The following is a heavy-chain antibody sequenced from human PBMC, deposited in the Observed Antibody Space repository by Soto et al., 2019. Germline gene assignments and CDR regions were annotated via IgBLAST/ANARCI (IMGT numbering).Heavy chain of an antibody. CDR1: GYTFTRYG. J-gene: IGHJ6*02. CDR3: AKHGQPPYYHDGMDV. CDR2: ISGYNGDT. V-gene: IGHV1-18*01. Sequence: QGQLVQSGAEVKKPGASVKVSCKASGYTFTRYGISWVRQAPGQGLEWMGWISGYNGDTKYAQKFQGRVTMTVDTSTTTAYMELRSLTSDDRAVYYCAKHGQPPYYHDGMDVWGQGTTVPVSS.